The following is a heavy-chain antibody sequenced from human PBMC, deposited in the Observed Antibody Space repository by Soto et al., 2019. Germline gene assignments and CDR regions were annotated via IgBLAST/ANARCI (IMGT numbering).Heavy chain of an antibody. CDR1: GYTFTSYA. CDR2: INAGNGNT. J-gene: IGHJ4*02. CDR3: ARDCSSTSCYRY. Sequence: ASVKVSCKASGYTFTSYAMHWVRQAPGQRLEWMGWINAGNGNTKYSQKFQGRVTITRDTSASTAYMELSSLRSEDTAVYYCARDCSSTSCYRYWGQGTLVTVSS. D-gene: IGHD2-2*02. V-gene: IGHV1-3*01.